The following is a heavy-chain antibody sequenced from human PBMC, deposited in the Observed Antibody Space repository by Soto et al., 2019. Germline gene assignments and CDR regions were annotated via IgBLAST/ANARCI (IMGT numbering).Heavy chain of an antibody. Sequence: QITLKESGPTLVTPAQTLTLTCAFSGFSLTTTSMGVAWIRQPPGKALEWLALIYWDDDQRYSPSLKDRLTISKDTSRSRVVLTISNMNPEDTGTYFCAHAGDYDLLSFDHWGPGTLVTVSS. D-gene: IGHD4-17*01. J-gene: IGHJ4*02. CDR3: AHAGDYDLLSFDH. CDR1: GFSLTTTSMG. CDR2: IYWDDDQ. V-gene: IGHV2-5*02.